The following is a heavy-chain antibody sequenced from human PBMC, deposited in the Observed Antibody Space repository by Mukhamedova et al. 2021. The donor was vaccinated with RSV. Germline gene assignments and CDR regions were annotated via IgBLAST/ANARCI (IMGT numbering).Heavy chain of an antibody. Sequence: GTVGDTYYPGSVKGRFTISRANAKNSLYLQMSSLRAGDTAVYYCARSHAIAARSGYYPMFDYWGQGTLVTVSS. CDR2: GTVGDT. D-gene: IGHD3-3*01. CDR3: ARSHAIAARSGYYPMFDY. J-gene: IGHJ4*02. V-gene: IGHV3-13*01.